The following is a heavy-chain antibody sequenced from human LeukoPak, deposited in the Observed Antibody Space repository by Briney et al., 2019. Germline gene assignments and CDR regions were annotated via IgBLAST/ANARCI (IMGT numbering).Heavy chain of an antibody. D-gene: IGHD6-19*01. CDR3: ARARSSGWGTNFDS. Sequence: PFQTLCLTCTVSGGSISSYYWSWIRQPPGKGLEWIGYIYYSGSTNYNPSLKSRVTISVDTSKNQFSLKLSSVTAADTAAYYCARARSSGWGTNFDSWGKGTLVRVS. V-gene: IGHV4-59*01. J-gene: IGHJ4*02. CDR1: GGSISSYY. CDR2: IYYSGST.